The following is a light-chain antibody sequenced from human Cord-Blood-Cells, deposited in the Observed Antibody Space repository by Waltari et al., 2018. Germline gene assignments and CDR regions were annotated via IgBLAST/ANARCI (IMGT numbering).Light chain of an antibody. J-gene: IGLJ1*01. Sequence: SALTQPRSVSGSPGQSVTISCTGTSSDVCGYNYASGYQQQPGKAPKLMIYDVSKRPSGVPDRFSVSKSGNTASLTISGLQAEDEADYYCCSYAGSYTYVFGTGTKVTVL. V-gene: IGLV2-11*01. CDR2: DVS. CDR3: CSYAGSYTYV. CDR1: SSDVCGYNY.